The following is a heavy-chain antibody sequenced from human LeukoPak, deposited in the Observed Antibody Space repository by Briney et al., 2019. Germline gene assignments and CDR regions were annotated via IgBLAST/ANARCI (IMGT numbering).Heavy chain of an antibody. CDR3: AKDMCSSTSCSRRAFDI. J-gene: IGHJ3*02. D-gene: IGHD2-2*01. V-gene: IGHV3-30-3*01. CDR2: ISYDGSNK. Sequence: GGSLSLSCAASGFTFSSFAMHWVRQAPGKGLEWVAVISYDGSNKYYADSVKGRFTISRDNSENTLYLQMNSLRAEDTAVFYCAKDMCSSTSCSRRAFDIWGQGTMVTVSS. CDR1: GFTFSSFA.